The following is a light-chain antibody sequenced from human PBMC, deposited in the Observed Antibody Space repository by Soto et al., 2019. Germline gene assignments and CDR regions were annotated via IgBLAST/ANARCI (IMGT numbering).Light chain of an antibody. CDR2: DAS. V-gene: IGKV1-12*01. J-gene: IGKJ4*01. CDR3: QQADSFPT. CDR1: ESIRTW. Sequence: DIQMTQSPSTLSASIGDRVTITCRASESIRTWLAWYQHKPGKAPKFLIYDASSLQSGVPSRFSGSGSGTDFTLTISSLQPEDFATYYCQQADSFPTFGGGTKVDI.